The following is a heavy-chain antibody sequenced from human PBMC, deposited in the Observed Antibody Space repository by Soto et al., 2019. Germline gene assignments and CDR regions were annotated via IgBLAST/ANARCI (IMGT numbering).Heavy chain of an antibody. CDR1: GFSFSDHY. V-gene: IGHV3-72*01. Sequence: EVQLVESGGGLVQPGGSLRLSCAVSGFSFSDHYMDWVRQAPGKGLEWVGRTRDRANSYTTKYAASVKGRFTISRDDSKNSLYLQMNSLKTEDTAVYYCVRDSGRGWSNFDYWGQGSLVTVSS. CDR2: TRDRANSYTT. D-gene: IGHD6-19*01. CDR3: VRDSGRGWSNFDY. J-gene: IGHJ4*02.